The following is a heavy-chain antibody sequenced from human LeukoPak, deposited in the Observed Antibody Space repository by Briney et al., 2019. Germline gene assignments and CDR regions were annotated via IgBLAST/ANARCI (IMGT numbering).Heavy chain of an antibody. V-gene: IGHV3-53*01. CDR3: ASGMMDYYFDY. Sequence: GGSLRLSCAASGFTVSSNYMSWVRQAPGKGLEWVSVIYSGGSTYYADSVKGRFTISRDNSKNTLYLQMNSLRAEDTAVYYCASGMMDYYFDYWGQGTLVTVSS. D-gene: IGHD1-14*01. CDR1: GFTVSSNY. CDR2: IYSGGST. J-gene: IGHJ4*02.